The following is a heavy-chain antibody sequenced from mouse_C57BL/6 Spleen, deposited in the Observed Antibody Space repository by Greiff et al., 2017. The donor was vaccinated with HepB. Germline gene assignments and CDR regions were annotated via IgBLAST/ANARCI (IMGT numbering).Heavy chain of an antibody. Sequence: EVQRVESGEGLVKPGGSLKLSCAASGFTFSSYAMSWVRQTPEKRLEWVAYISSGGDYLYYADTVKGRFTISRDNARNTLYLQMRSLKSEDTAMYNSTGDEGTGGWFAYWGQGTLVTVSA. J-gene: IGHJ3*01. V-gene: IGHV5-9-1*02. CDR1: GFTFSSYA. CDR3: TGDEGTGGWFAY. CDR2: ISSGGDYL. D-gene: IGHD3-3*01.